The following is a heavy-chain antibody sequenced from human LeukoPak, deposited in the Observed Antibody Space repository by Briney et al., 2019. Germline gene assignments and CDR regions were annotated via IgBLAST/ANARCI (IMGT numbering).Heavy chain of an antibody. CDR3: ARDSYYDTSGYFNDTFDM. D-gene: IGHD3-22*01. V-gene: IGHV4-59*01. Sequence: SETLSLTCTVSGVSISSYYWSWIRQPPGKGLEWIGHISDSGDTNYNPSLKSRVTISVDTSKKQFSLKLSSVTTAEIAEYYCARDSYYDTSGYFNDTFDMWGQGTLVTVSS. CDR2: ISDSGDT. J-gene: IGHJ3*02. CDR1: GVSISSYY.